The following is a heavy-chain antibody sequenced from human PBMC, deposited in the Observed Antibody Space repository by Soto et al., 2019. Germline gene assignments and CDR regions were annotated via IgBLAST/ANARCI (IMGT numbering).Heavy chain of an antibody. CDR3: AKGSIEYSASVDN. CDR2: ISARGGSS. J-gene: IGHJ4*02. D-gene: IGHD5-12*01. CDR1: GFSFSSYA. V-gene: IGHV3-23*01. Sequence: EVQLLESGGGLVQPGGSLRLSCAASGFSFSSYAMVWVRQAPVKGLEWVSVISARGGSSYFADSVKGRFTISRDNSKNVLSLEMNSLRAEDTAIYFCAKGSIEYSASVDNWGQGTLVLVSS.